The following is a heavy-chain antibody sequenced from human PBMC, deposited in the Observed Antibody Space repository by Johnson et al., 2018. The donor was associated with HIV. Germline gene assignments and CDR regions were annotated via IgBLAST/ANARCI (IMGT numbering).Heavy chain of an antibody. CDR3: AREGPSERAGFDI. V-gene: IGHV3-48*01. Sequence: VQLVESGGSVVRPGGSLRLSCAASGFTFDDYDMSWVRQAPGKGLEWVSYISSSGSTIYYADSVKGRFTISRDNSKNTLYLQMNSLRAEDTAVYYCAREGPSERAGFDIWGQGTMVTVSS. J-gene: IGHJ3*02. CDR1: GFTFDDYD. CDR2: ISSSGSTI.